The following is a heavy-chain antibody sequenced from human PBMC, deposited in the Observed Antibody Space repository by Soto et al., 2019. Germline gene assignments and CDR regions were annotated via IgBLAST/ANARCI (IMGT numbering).Heavy chain of an antibody. Sequence: PGESLKISCKGSGYSFTSYWISWVRQMPGKGLEWMGRIDPSDSYTNYSPSFQGHVTISADKSISTAYLQWGSLKASDTAMYYCARGSVDTVDSSGFYEYWGQGTPVTVSS. CDR1: GYSFTSYW. CDR3: ARGSVDTVDSSGFYEY. D-gene: IGHD3-22*01. CDR2: IDPSDSYT. V-gene: IGHV5-10-1*01. J-gene: IGHJ4*02.